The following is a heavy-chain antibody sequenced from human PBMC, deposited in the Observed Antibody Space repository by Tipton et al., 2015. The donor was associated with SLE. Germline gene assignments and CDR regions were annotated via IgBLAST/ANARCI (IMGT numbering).Heavy chain of an antibody. Sequence: TLSLTCAVHGVSFGGYYWTWIRQPPGKGLEWIGEITQSETTTYNPSLKSRVTISVDTSTNQFSLTLSSVTAADTAVYYCARVRTRDTSDVPVYFFDYWGQGTLVTVSP. J-gene: IGHJ4*02. D-gene: IGHD3-22*01. CDR2: ITQSETT. CDR3: ARVRTRDTSDVPVYFFDY. CDR1: GVSFGGYY. V-gene: IGHV4-34*01.